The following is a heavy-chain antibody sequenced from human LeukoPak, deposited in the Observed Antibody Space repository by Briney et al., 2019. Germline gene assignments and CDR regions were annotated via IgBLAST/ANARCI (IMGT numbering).Heavy chain of an antibody. J-gene: IGHJ3*01. CDR3: ARISSSNWYNERGAFDV. Sequence: PSETLSLTGTVPVASISSYYWSWFRHPPGKEREWIGFVYYTGSTNYSPSLKSRVTISVDTSKNQFSLKLRSVTAADTAVYYCARISSSNWYNERGAFDVWGQGTMVTVSS. V-gene: IGHV4-59*01. CDR2: VYYTGST. D-gene: IGHD6-13*01. CDR1: VASISSYY.